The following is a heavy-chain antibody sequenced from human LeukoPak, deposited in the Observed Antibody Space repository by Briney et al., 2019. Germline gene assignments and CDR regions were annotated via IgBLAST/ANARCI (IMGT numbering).Heavy chain of an antibody. CDR1: GGSLSGYY. CDR3: ARGSGSYKSLDY. CDR2: INHSRST. Sequence: SETLSLTCAVYGGSLSGYYWGWIRQPPGKGLKWIGEINHSRSTNYNPSLKSRVAISVDTFKNQFSLKLSSVTAADTAVYYCARGSGSYKSLDYWGQGTLVTVSS. V-gene: IGHV4-34*01. J-gene: IGHJ4*02. D-gene: IGHD1-26*01.